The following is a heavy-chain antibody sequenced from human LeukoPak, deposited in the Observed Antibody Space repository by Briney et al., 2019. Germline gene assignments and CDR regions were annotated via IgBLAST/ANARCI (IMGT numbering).Heavy chain of an antibody. CDR1: GYSISSGYY. D-gene: IGHD3-22*01. CDR2: IYHSEST. V-gene: IGHV4-38-2*02. CDR3: ARDPDYYYDSSGYYVPPSTEYFQH. J-gene: IGHJ1*01. Sequence: PSETLSLTCTVSGYSISSGYYWGWIRQPPGKGLEWIGSIYHSESTYYNPSLKSRVTISVDTSKNQFSLKLSSVTAADTAVYYCARDPDYYYDSSGYYVPPSTEYFQHWGQGTLVTVSS.